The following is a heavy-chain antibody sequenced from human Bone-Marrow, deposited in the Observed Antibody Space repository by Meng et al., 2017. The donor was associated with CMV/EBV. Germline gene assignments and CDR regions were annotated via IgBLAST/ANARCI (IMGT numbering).Heavy chain of an antibody. D-gene: IGHD3-3*01. CDR3: ARDLEAYDFWSGYNYYYYGMDV. Sequence: GESLKISCAASGFTFSSYSMNWVRQAPGKGLEWVSYISSSSTISYAGSVKGRFTISRDNAKNSLYLQMNSLRAEDTAVYYCARDLEAYDFWSGYNYYYYGMDVWGQGTTVTVSS. J-gene: IGHJ6*02. CDR1: GFTFSSYS. CDR2: ISSSSTI. V-gene: IGHV3-48*04.